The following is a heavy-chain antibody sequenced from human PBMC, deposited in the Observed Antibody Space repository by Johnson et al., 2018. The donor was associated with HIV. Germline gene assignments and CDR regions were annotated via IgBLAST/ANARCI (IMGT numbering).Heavy chain of an antibody. CDR2: ISWNSGSI. D-gene: IGHD3-10*01. CDR1: GFTFDDYA. Sequence: VQLVESGGGLVQPGRSLRLSCAASGFTFDDYAMHLVRQAPGNGLEWVSGISWNSGSIGYADSVKGRFTISRDNAKNSLYLQMNSLRAEDTALYYCAKGRSTAQFITYDAFDIWGQGTMVAVSS. CDR3: AKGRSTAQFITYDAFDI. V-gene: IGHV3-9*01. J-gene: IGHJ3*02.